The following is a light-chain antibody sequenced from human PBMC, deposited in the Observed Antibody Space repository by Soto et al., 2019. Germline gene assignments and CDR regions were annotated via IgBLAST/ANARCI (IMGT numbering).Light chain of an antibody. CDR3: KQSYTTPRT. CDR1: QTISSW. J-gene: IGKJ2*01. CDR2: KAS. V-gene: IGKV1-5*03. Sequence: DIQMTQSPSTLSGSVGDRVTITCRASQTISSWLAWYQQKPGKAPKLLIYKASTLKSGVPSRFSGSGSGTEVTITISRLQPDDFATYYCKQSYTTPRTFGQGTKLDI.